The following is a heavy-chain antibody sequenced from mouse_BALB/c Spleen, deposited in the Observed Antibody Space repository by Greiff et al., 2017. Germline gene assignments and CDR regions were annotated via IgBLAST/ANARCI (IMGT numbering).Heavy chain of an antibody. CDR3: AREGMITRAMDY. V-gene: IGHV5-9-4*01. CDR1: GFTFSSYA. Sequence: DVHLVESGGGLVKPGGSLKLSCAASGFTFSSYAMSWVRQSPEKRLEWVAEISSGGSYTYYPDTVTGRFTISRDNAKNTLYLEMSSLRSEDTAMYYCAREGMITRAMDYWGQGTSVTVSS. CDR2: ISSGGSYT. J-gene: IGHJ4*01. D-gene: IGHD2-4*01.